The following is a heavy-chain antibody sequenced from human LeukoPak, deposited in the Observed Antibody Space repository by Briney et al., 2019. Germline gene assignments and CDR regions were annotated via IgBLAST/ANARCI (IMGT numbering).Heavy chain of an antibody. Sequence: GGSLRLSCAASGFSFSTYWMDWVRQAPGKGLEWVGNINQDGSVKHYVDSARGRFTISRDNARNSVYLQMSALRVEDTAVYYCVFWGQGSLVTASS. CDR3: VF. CDR2: INQDGSVK. V-gene: IGHV3-7*01. CDR1: GFSFSTYW. J-gene: IGHJ4*02.